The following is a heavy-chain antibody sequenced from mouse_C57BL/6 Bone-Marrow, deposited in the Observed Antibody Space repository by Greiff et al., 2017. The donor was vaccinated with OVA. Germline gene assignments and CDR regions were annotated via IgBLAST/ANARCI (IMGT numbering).Heavy chain of an antibody. D-gene: IGHD1-1*01. CDR2: IWSGGST. J-gene: IGHJ1*03. V-gene: IGHV2-4*01. CDR3: AKKEVIYYYGSSYWYFDV. CDR1: GFSLTSYG. Sequence: QVQLQQSGPGLVQPSQSLSITCTVSGFSLTSYGVHWVRQPPGKGLEWLGVIWSGGSTDYNAAFISRLSISKDNSKSQVFFKMNSLQADDTAIYYCAKKEVIYYYGSSYWYFDVWGTGTTVTVSS.